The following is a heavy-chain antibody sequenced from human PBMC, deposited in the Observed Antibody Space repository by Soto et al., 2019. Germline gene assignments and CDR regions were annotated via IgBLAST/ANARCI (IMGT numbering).Heavy chain of an antibody. D-gene: IGHD3-9*01. CDR2: ISGSGGST. J-gene: IGHJ6*02. CDR1: GFTFSSYA. V-gene: IGHV3-23*01. Sequence: GGSLRLSCAASGFTFSSYAMSWVRQAPGKGLEWVSAISGSGGSTYYADSVKGRFTISRDNSKNTLYLQMNSLRAEDTAVYYCAKSGDYVIVTGNYGMDILSQETALTISS. CDR3: AKSGDYVIVTGNYGMDI.